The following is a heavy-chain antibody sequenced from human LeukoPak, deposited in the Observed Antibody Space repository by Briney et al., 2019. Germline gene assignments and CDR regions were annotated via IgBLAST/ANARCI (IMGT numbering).Heavy chain of an antibody. D-gene: IGHD3-10*02. CDR2: IYSGGST. Sequence: GGSLRLSCAASGFTVSSNYMSWVRQAPGKGLEWVSVIYSGGSTYYADSVKGRFTISRDNAKNSLYLQMNSPRAEDTAVYYCAELGITMIGGVWGKGTTVTISS. V-gene: IGHV3-53*01. J-gene: IGHJ6*04. CDR1: GFTVSSNY. CDR3: AELGITMIGGV.